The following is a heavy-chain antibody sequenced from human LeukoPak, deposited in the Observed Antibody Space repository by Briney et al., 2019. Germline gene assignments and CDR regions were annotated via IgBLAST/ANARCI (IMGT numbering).Heavy chain of an antibody. CDR2: IYPNGYT. CDR1: GFTVSGNY. CDR3: ARDNSPSDGYILFDD. Sequence: PGGSLRLSCAASGFTVSGNYMSWVRQAPGKGLEWVSIIYPNGYTYYADSVKGRFTISRDNSKNTLYLQMNSLRAEDTALYFCARDNSPSDGYILFDDWGQGTLVTVSS. J-gene: IGHJ5*02. D-gene: IGHD5-24*01. V-gene: IGHV3-53*01.